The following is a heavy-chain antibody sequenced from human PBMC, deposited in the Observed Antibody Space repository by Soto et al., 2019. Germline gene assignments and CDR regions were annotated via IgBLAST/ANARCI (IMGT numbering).Heavy chain of an antibody. Sequence: ASVKVSCKASGYRFTSYSIHCVRQAPGQRPVWMGWINAGNGDTLYSHNFQGRVTFTRDTSASMAYLDLSSLRSEDTALYYCAKELGPHDAFDIWGQGTMVTVSS. D-gene: IGHD7-27*01. CDR1: GYRFTSYS. J-gene: IGHJ3*02. CDR2: INAGNGDT. V-gene: IGHV1-3*01. CDR3: AKELGPHDAFDI.